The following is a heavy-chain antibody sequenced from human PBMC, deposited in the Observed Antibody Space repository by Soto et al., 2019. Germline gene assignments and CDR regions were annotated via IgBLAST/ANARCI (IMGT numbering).Heavy chain of an antibody. CDR1: GFTFSSYS. CDR3: ARVLRYFDWLSLGGMDV. D-gene: IGHD3-9*01. V-gene: IGHV3-21*01. Sequence: PGGSLRLSCAASGFTFSSYSMNWVRQAPGKGLEWVSSISSSSSYIYYADSVKGRFTISRDNAKNSLYLQMNSLRAEDTAVYYCARVLRYFDWLSLGGMDVWGKGTTVTVSS. CDR2: ISSSSSYI. J-gene: IGHJ6*04.